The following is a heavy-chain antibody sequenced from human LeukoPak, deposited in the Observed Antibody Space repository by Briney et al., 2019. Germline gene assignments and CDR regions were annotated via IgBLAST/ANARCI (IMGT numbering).Heavy chain of an antibody. D-gene: IGHD4-17*01. CDR3: AREFMTTVTLDQ. CDR1: GYAFPGYY. Sequence: GASVKVSCKASGYAFPGYYMHWVRQAPGQGLEWMGRIDPNGGGTLFAQKFRGRVSLTRDTSISTAFMELSSLRSDDTAVYYCAREFMTTVTLDQWGQGTLVTVSS. CDR2: IDPNGGGT. J-gene: IGHJ4*02. V-gene: IGHV1-2*02.